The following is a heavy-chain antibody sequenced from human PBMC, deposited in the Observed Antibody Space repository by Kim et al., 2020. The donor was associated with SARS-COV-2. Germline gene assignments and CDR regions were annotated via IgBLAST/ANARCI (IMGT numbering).Heavy chain of an antibody. V-gene: IGHV3-23*01. CDR3: AKESGGWLNY. Sequence: YADPEKGRCTISRDNSKNTLYLEMNGVGAEDTAVYYCAKESGGWLNYWGQGTLVTVSS. D-gene: IGHD6-19*01. J-gene: IGHJ4*02.